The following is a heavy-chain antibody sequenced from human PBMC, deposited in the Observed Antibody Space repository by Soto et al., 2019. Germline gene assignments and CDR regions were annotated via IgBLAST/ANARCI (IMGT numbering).Heavy chain of an antibody. CDR3: ARGRGNSSQFFYYYYGMEV. D-gene: IGHD6-13*01. CDR1: VYTFTFYY. Sequence: ASVXVSFKASVYTFTFYYMHFLLQAPGQGLDCMGWINPNSGGTNYAQKFQGWVTMTREKSISTAYMELSRMRSDDTAVYYCARGRGNSSQFFYYYYGMEVWGQGTTVTVYS. V-gene: IGHV1-2*04. J-gene: IGHJ6*01. CDR2: INPNSGGT.